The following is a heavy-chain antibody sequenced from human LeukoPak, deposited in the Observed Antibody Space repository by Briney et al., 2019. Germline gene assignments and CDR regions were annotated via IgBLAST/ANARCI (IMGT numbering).Heavy chain of an antibody. Sequence: GGSLRLSCAASRFTFSSYGMHWVGQAPGKGLEWVAVISYDGSNKYYADSVKGRFTISRDNAKDSLYLQMNSLRAEDTAVYYCARDPGSGYEEHFDYWGQGTLVTVSS. CDR1: RFTFSSYG. D-gene: IGHD5-12*01. CDR3: ARDPGSGYEEHFDY. J-gene: IGHJ4*02. CDR2: ISYDGSNK. V-gene: IGHV3-30*03.